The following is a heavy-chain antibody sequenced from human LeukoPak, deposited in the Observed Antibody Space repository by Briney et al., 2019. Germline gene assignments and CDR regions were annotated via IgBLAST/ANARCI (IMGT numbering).Heavy chain of an antibody. Sequence: PGGSLRLSCAASGFTFSSYAMSWVRQAPGKGLEWVSAISGSGGSTYYADSVKGRFTISRDNSKNTLYLQMNSLRAEDTAVYYCAKALGYCSSTSCYTDAFDIWGQGTMVTVSS. CDR3: AKALGYCSSTSCYTDAFDI. J-gene: IGHJ3*02. V-gene: IGHV3-23*01. D-gene: IGHD2-2*02. CDR2: ISGSGGST. CDR1: GFTFSSYA.